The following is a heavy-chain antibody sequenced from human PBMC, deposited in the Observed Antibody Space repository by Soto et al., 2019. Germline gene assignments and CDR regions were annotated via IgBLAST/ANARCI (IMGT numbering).Heavy chain of an antibody. CDR2: IYYSGST. D-gene: IGHD6-6*01. V-gene: IGHV4-61*01. CDR3: ARQLVLAYYGMDV. CDR1: GGSVSSGSYY. Sequence: SETLSLTCTVSGGSVSSGSYYWSWIRQPPGKGLEWIGYIYYSGSTNYNPSLKSRVTISVDTSKYQFSLKLSSVTAADTAVYYCARQLVLAYYGMDVWGQGTTVTVSS. J-gene: IGHJ6*02.